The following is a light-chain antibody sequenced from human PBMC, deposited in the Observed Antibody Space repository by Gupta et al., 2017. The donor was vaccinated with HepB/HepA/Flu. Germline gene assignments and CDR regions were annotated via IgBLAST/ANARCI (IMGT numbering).Light chain of an antibody. J-gene: IGLJ2*01. V-gene: IGLV2-14*03. Sequence: QSVLTQPASVPGSPGQSITIPCTGTTSDVGGYNYVSWYQQHPGNAPKLMIYDVYNRPSGVSNRFSGSKSGNTASLTISGLLAEDEADYYCSSHASNRDVLFGGGTKLSVL. CDR1: TSDVGGYNY. CDR3: SSHASNRDVL. CDR2: DVY.